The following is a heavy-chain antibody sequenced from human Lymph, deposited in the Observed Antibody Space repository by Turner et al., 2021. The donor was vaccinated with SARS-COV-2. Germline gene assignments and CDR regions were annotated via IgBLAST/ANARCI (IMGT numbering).Heavy chain of an antibody. CDR2: IYPMLSIT. D-gene: IGHD1-20*01. J-gene: IGHJ4*02. V-gene: IGHV1-69*10. CDR1: GGTFSSYA. Sequence: QVQLVQSGAEVKKPASSVKAPCKASGGTFSSYATSWVRQAPGQGLEWMGGIYPMLSITNYPQQFQGRITITADKTTSIAYMELSGLGSEDTAVYYCARDVTGPLGYWGQGTLVTVSS. CDR3: ARDVTGPLGY.